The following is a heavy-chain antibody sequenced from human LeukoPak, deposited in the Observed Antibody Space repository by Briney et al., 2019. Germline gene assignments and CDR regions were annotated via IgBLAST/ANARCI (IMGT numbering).Heavy chain of an antibody. CDR1: GGSISSYY. CDR2: IYYSGST. Sequence: SETLSLTCTVSGGSISSYYWSWIRQPPGKGLEWIGYIYYSGSTNYNPSLKSRVTISVDTSKNQFSLKLSSVTAADTAVYYCARESVDTAMVDDYWGQGTLVTVSS. V-gene: IGHV4-59*12. D-gene: IGHD5-18*01. J-gene: IGHJ4*02. CDR3: ARESVDTAMVDDY.